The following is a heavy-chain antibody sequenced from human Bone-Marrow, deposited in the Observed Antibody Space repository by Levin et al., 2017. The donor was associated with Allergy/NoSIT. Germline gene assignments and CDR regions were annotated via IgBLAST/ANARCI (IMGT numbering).Heavy chain of an antibody. CDR3: AREGAPHCSTTTCYRPADY. J-gene: IGHJ4*02. CDR1: GFTSTSHW. V-gene: IGHV3-74*01. D-gene: IGHD2-2*01. CDR2: INGDGTRT. Sequence: SCATSGFTSTSHWMQWVRQVPGRGLVWVSRINGDGTRTDYADSVKGRFTISRDNAKNTLYLQMSSLRAEDTAVYYCAREGAPHCSTTTCYRPADYWGQGTLVTVSS.